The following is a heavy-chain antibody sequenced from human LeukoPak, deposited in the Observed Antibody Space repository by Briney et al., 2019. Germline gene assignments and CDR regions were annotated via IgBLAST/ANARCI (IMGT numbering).Heavy chain of an antibody. CDR2: ISSSGSTI. J-gene: IGHJ6*03. CDR3: ARAVVPAATTYYYYYYMDV. Sequence: RAGGSLRLSCVASGFTFSSYAMSWIRQAPGKGLEWVSYISSSGSTIYYADSVKGRFTISRDNAKNSLYLQMNSLRAEDTAVYYCARAVVPAATTYYYYYYMDVWGKGTTVTISS. D-gene: IGHD2-2*01. V-gene: IGHV3-11*01. CDR1: GFTFSSYA.